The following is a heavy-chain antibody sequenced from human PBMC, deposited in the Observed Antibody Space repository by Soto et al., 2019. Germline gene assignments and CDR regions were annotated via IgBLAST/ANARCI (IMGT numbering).Heavy chain of an antibody. V-gene: IGHV5-10-1*01. CDR2: IDPSDSYT. Sequence: GESLKISCKVSGYSFTNYWISWVRQMPGKGLEWMGKIDPSDSYTSCRPSFQGHVTISADKSINTAYLQWSSLKASDTAMYYCARVGYYDILTGPYGMDVWGQGTTVTVSS. CDR1: GYSFTNYW. CDR3: ARVGYYDILTGPYGMDV. J-gene: IGHJ6*02. D-gene: IGHD3-9*01.